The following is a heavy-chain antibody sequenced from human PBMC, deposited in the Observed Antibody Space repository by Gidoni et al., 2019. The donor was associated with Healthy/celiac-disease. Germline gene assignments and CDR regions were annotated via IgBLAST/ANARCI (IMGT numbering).Heavy chain of an antibody. CDR3: AKGIVVVPAVNFLDY. Sequence: EVQLLESGGGLVQPGGSLRLSCAASGFTFSSYAMSWVRQAPGKGLEWVSGIGGSGGRTYYADSVKGRFTISRDNPENTLYLQMNSLRAEDTAVYYCAKGIVVVPAVNFLDYWGQGTLVTVSS. J-gene: IGHJ4*02. CDR2: IGGSGGRT. V-gene: IGHV3-23*01. D-gene: IGHD2-21*02. CDR1: GFTFSSYA.